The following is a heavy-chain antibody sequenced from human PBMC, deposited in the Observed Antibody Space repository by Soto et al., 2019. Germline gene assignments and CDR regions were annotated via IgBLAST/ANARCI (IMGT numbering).Heavy chain of an antibody. Sequence: SLKISCKGSGYSFPSYWIAWVRQMPGKGLEWMGIIYPRDSHTRYSPSFQGQVTISADKSISTAYLQWSSLKTEDTAVYYCTPEGTINDGVGIFVDDWGQGTMVTVSS. V-gene: IGHV5-51*01. CDR1: GYSFPSYW. J-gene: IGHJ4*02. CDR2: IYPRDSHT. CDR3: TPEGTINDGVGIFVDD. D-gene: IGHD3-3*01.